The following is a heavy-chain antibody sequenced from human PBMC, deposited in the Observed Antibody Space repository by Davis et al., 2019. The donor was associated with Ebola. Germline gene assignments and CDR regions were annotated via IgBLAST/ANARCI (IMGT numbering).Heavy chain of an antibody. CDR3: AKDLWRMAQGIDY. CDR1: RFTFSTSG. Sequence: PGGSLRLSCAASRFTFSTSGMHWVRQAPGKGPEWVAVISYDGSNKYYADSVKGRFTISRDNPKNTLYLQMNSLRAEDTSVYYCAKDLWRMAQGIDYWGQGTLVTVSS. V-gene: IGHV3-30*18. D-gene: IGHD2/OR15-2a*01. CDR2: ISYDGSNK. J-gene: IGHJ4*02.